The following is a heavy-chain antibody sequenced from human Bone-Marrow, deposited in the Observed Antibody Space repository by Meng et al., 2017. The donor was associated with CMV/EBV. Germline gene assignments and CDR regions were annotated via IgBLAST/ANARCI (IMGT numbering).Heavy chain of an antibody. J-gene: IGHJ5*02. CDR3: ARTRKEWLFINWFDP. D-gene: IGHD3-3*01. Sequence: SETLSLTCTVSGGSISSYYWSWIRQPPGKGLEWIGYIYYSGSTNYNPSLKSRVTISVDTSKNQFSLKLSSVTAADTAVYYCARTRKEWLFINWFDPLGPGNPGHRLL. CDR1: GGSISSYY. V-gene: IGHV4-59*12. CDR2: IYYSGST.